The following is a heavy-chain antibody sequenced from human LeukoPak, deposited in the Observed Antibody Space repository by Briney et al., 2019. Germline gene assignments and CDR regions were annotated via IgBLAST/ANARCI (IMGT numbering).Heavy chain of an antibody. CDR1: RFTFSSYS. V-gene: IGHV3-21*01. CDR3: ARAGSAWQYYFDY. CDR2: ISSSSSYI. Sequence: GGSLRLSCAASRFTFSSYSMNWVRQAPGKGLEWVSSISSSSSYIYYADSVKGRFTISRDNAKNSLYLQMNSLRAEDTAVYYCARAGSAWQYYFDYWGQGTLVTVSS. J-gene: IGHJ4*02. D-gene: IGHD3-10*01.